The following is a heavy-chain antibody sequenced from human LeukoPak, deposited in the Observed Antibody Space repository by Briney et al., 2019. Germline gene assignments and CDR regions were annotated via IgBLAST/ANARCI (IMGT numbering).Heavy chain of an antibody. Sequence: GGSLRLSCAASGFTFSSYAMSRVRQAPGKGLEWVSAISGSGGSTYYADSVRGRFTISRDNSKFTLYMQMNSLRAEDTAVYYCARVRAGYCTSTSCYTGMDVWGQGTTVTVSS. CDR3: ARVRAGYCTSTSCYTGMDV. CDR2: ISGSGGST. CDR1: GFTFSSYA. V-gene: IGHV3-23*01. D-gene: IGHD2-2*01. J-gene: IGHJ6*02.